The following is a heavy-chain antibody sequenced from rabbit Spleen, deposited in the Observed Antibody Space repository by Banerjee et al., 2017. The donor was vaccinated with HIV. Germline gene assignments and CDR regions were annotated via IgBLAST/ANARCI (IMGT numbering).Heavy chain of an antibody. CDR1: GFSFSSSYY. D-gene: IGHD8-1*01. J-gene: IGHJ6*01. Sequence: QSLEESGGDLVKPGASLTLTCTASGFSFSSSYYMCWVRQAPGKGLEYIACIYAGSSGSTYSATWAKGRFTCSKTSSTTVTLQMTSLTVADTATYFCARDTGSSFSSYGMDLWGPGTLVTVS. CDR2: IYAGSSGST. V-gene: IGHV1S40*01. CDR3: ARDTGSSFSSYGMDL.